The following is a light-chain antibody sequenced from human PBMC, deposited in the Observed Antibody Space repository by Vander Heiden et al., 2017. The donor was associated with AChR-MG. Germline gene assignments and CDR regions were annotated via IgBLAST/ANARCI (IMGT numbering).Light chain of an antibody. CDR3: QQYYSYSRT. Sequence: DIQMTQSPSTLSASVGDRVTITCRATQSIGNWLAWYQQKPGKAPKLLIYLTSTLESGVPSRFSGSGSGTEFTLTISSLQPDDFATYYCQQYYSYSRTFGRVTTVEVK. CDR2: LTS. CDR1: QSIGNW. V-gene: IGKV1-5*03. J-gene: IGKJ1*01.